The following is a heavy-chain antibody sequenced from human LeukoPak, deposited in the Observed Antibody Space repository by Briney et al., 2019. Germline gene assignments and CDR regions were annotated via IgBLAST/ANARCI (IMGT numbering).Heavy chain of an antibody. CDR1: GFTFSSYW. J-gene: IGHJ3*02. CDR2: INSDGSTT. V-gene: IGHV3-74*01. CDR3: ARGTGYAVFDI. D-gene: IGHD5-12*01. Sequence: GGSLRLSCAASGFTFSSYWIHWLRQAPGKGLVWVSRINSDGSTTSYADSVKGRFTISRDNAKNTLYLQMNSLRAEDTAVYYCARGTGYAVFDIWGQGTMVTVSS.